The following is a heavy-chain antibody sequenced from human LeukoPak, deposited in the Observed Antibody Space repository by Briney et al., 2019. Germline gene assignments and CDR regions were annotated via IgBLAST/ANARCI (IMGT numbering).Heavy chain of an antibody. D-gene: IGHD3-10*01. CDR2: IWYDGSNK. CDR3: ARGDYYGSRGDY. J-gene: IGHJ4*02. Sequence: PGRSLRLSCAASGFTFSSYGMHWVRQAPGKGLEWVAVIWYDGSNKYYADSVKGRFTISRDNSKNTLYLQMNRLRAEDTAVYYCARGDYYGSRGDYWGQGALVTVSS. CDR1: GFTFSSYG. V-gene: IGHV3-33*01.